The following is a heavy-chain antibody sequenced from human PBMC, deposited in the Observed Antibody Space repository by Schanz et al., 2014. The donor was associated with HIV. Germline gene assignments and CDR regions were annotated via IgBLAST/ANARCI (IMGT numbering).Heavy chain of an antibody. D-gene: IGHD2-8*01. CDR2: ISDSGGST. Sequence: EVQLLESGGDLVQPGGSLRLSCVASGFIFSNYAMNWVRQAPGKGPEWVSVISDSGGSTYYAASVKGRFTISRDNSKNTLFLQMNSLRVEDTAVYYCANSGYCTSGICYTRGDGMDVWGQGTTVTVSS. CDR1: GFIFSNYA. V-gene: IGHV3-23*01. CDR3: ANSGYCTSGICYTRGDGMDV. J-gene: IGHJ6*02.